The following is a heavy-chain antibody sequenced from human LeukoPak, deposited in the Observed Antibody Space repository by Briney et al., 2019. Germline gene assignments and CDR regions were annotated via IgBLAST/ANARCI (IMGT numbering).Heavy chain of an antibody. V-gene: IGHV4-34*01. CDR1: GGSFSGYY. Sequence: SETLSLTCAAYGGSFSGYYWSWIRQPPGKGLEWIGEINHSGSTNYNPSLKSRVTISVDTSKNQFSLKLSSVTAADTAVYYCARTLSSSWYPSDYWGQGTLVTVSS. CDR2: INHSGST. CDR3: ARTLSSSWYPSDY. J-gene: IGHJ4*02. D-gene: IGHD6-13*01.